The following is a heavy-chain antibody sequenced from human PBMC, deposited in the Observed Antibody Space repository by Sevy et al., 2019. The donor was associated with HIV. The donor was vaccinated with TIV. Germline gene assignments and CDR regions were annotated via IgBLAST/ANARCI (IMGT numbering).Heavy chain of an antibody. CDR1: GFIFSSFG. J-gene: IGHJ6*02. D-gene: IGHD6-19*01. V-gene: IGHV3-30*02. CDR2: IHYKGSDK. Sequence: GGSLRLSCAASGFIFSSFGMHWVRQAPGKGLEWVAFIHYKGSDKYYADAVKGRYTISRDNSKNTVYLQMSRLRAEDTAVYYCAKDYSTGWYGYYYGMDVRGQGTTVTVSS. CDR3: AKDYSTGWYGYYYGMDV.